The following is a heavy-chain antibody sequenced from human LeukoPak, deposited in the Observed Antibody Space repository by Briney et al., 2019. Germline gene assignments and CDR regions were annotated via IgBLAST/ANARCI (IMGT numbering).Heavy chain of an antibody. CDR2: ISYDGSNK. CDR3: ARPGAHYYYYYMDV. V-gene: IGHV3-30*04. Sequence: GGSLRLSCAASGFTFSSYAMHWVRQAPGKGLEWVAVISYDGSNKYYADSVKGRFTISRDNSKNTLYLQMNSLRAEDTAVYYCARPGAHYYYYYMDVWGKGTTVTVSS. J-gene: IGHJ6*03. CDR1: GFTFSSYA. D-gene: IGHD3-10*01.